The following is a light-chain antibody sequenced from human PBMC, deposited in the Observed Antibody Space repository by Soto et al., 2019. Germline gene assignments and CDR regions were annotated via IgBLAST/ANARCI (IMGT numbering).Light chain of an antibody. V-gene: IGKV1-33*01. CDR1: QGISNI. CDR3: QQYGNLPIT. Sequence: DIQMTQSPSSLSASVGDRVTITCQASQGISNILNWYKQKSGKAPKLLIYDVSNLATGVSSRFSGSGSGTDFTFTISSLQPKDVATYYCQQYGNLPITFGQGTRLEIK. J-gene: IGKJ5*01. CDR2: DVS.